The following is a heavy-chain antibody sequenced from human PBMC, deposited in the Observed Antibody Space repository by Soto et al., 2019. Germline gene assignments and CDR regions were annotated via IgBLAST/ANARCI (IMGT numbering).Heavy chain of an antibody. D-gene: IGHD1-26*01. V-gene: IGHV3-23*01. CDR1: GFTFSSYA. J-gene: IGHJ6*02. CDR3: ATVYYPTTGYYYYGMDV. Sequence: GGSLRLSCAASGFTFSSYAMSWVRQAPGKGLEWVSAISGSGGSTYYADSVKGRFTISRDNSKNTLYLQMNSLRAEDTAVYYCATVYYPTTGYYYYGMDVWGQGTTVTVSS. CDR2: ISGSGGST.